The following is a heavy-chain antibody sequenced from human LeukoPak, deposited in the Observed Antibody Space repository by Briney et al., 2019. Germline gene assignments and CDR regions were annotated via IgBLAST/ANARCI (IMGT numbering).Heavy chain of an antibody. CDR1: GFTFASYV. CDR2: VGGSRDYI. Sequence: GGSLRLSCAASGFTFASYVMNWVRQAPGKGLEWVSTVGGSRDYIYYADSVKGRFTISRDNPKNSVYLQMSSLRAEDTAVYYCLVTTRSRGFDYWGQGTLVTVSS. V-gene: IGHV3-21*01. D-gene: IGHD1/OR15-1a*01. CDR3: LVTTRSRGFDY. J-gene: IGHJ4*02.